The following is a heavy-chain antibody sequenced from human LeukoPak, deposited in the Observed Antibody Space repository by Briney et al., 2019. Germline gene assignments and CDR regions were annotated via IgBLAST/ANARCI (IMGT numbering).Heavy chain of an antibody. CDR1: GYTFTSYG. J-gene: IGHJ4*02. CDR3: ARGLGYCSSTSCYRDDFDY. CDR2: ISAYNGNT. Sequence: ASVKVSCKASGYTFTSYGISWVRQAPGQGLEWMGWISAYNGNTDYAQKLQGRVTMTTDTSTSTDYMELRSLRSDDTAVYYCARGLGYCSSTSCYRDDFDYWGQGTLVTVSS. V-gene: IGHV1-18*01. D-gene: IGHD2-2*02.